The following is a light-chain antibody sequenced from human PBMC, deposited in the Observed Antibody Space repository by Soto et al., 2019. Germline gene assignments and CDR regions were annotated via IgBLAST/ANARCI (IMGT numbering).Light chain of an antibody. CDR1: TGAVTSSHY. J-gene: IGLJ3*02. Sequence: QAVVTQEPSLTVSPGGTVTLTCGSTTGAVTSSHYPYWFQQKPGQAPRTLIYDTSNKHSWTPARFSGSLLGGKAALTLAGVQTDDEADYYCLLSYSGTSWVFGGGPKLTVL. CDR3: LLSYSGTSWV. V-gene: IGLV7-46*01. CDR2: DTS.